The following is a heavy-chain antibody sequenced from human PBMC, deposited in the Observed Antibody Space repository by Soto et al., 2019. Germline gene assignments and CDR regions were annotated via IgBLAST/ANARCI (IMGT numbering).Heavy chain of an antibody. CDR2: ITSNGGNT. V-gene: IGHV3-64*04. J-gene: IGHJ6*02. CDR3: AKDRAPFYYYYGMDV. CDR1: GFTFSSYA. Sequence: GGSLRLSCAASGFTFSSYAMHWVRQAPGKGLEYFSAITSNGGNTDYADSVKGRFTISRDNSKNTLYLQMNSLRAEDTAVYYCAKDRAPFYYYYGMDVWGQGTTVTVSS.